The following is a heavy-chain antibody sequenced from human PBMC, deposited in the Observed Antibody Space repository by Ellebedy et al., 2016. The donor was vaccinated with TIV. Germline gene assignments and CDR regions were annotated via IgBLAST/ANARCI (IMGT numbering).Heavy chain of an antibody. CDR1: GGSVSSGSYY. J-gene: IGHJ4*02. Sequence: SETLSLXXTVSGGSVSSGSYYWSWIRQPPGKGLEWIGYIYYSGSTNYNPSLKSRVTISVDTSKNQFSLKLSSVTAADTAVYYCARASWDFSAVDYWGQGTLVTVSS. CDR2: IYYSGST. V-gene: IGHV4-61*01. D-gene: IGHD3-3*01. CDR3: ARASWDFSAVDY.